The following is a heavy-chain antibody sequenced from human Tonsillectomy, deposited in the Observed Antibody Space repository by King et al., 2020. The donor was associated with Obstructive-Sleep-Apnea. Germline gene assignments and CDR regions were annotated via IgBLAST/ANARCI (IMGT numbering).Heavy chain of an antibody. CDR3: ATSRGQLLASPFDY. CDR2: INPNSGGT. Sequence: QLVQSGAEVKNPGASVKVSCKASGYTLIDYYMHWVRQAPGQGLEWMGWINPNSGGTNYAQKFQGWVTMTRDTSITTAYMELSRLSSDDTAVYYCATSRGQLLASPFDYWGQGTLVTVSS. D-gene: IGHD2-2*01. J-gene: IGHJ4*02. V-gene: IGHV1-2*04. CDR1: GYTLIDYY.